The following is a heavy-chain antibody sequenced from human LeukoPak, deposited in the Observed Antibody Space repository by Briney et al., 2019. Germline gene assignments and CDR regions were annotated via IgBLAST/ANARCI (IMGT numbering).Heavy chain of an antibody. J-gene: IGHJ4*02. V-gene: IGHV4-4*07. CDR3: ARHGYTASHYFLDF. CDR1: SGSINSYY. D-gene: IGHD3-16*01. Sequence: SETLSLTCTVSSGSINSYYWGWVRQPAGRGLEWIGRIYTTGKTDYNPSLKSRLTMSVDTSKRQFSLNLTSVTAADTAIYFCARHGYTASHYFLDFWSQGTLVTVSS. CDR2: IYTTGKT.